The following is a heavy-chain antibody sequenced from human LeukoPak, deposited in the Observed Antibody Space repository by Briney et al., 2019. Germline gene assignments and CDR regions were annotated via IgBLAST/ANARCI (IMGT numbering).Heavy chain of an antibody. CDR3: ARGPPNWGYDY. CDR2: MSPNSGNT. D-gene: IGHD7-27*01. V-gene: IGHV1-8*01. Sequence: ASVKVSCTASGYTFTSYDINWVRQATGQGPEWMGWMSPNSGNTGYAQKFQGRVTMTRSTSMSTAYMELSSLRSEDTAVYYCARGPPNWGYDYWGQGTLVTVSS. J-gene: IGHJ4*02. CDR1: GYTFTSYD.